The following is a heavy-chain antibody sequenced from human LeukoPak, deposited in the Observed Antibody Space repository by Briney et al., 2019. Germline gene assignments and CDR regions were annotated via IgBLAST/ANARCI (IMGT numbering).Heavy chain of an antibody. CDR1: GYTFTGYY. D-gene: IGHD3-3*01. V-gene: IGHV1-8*03. CDR2: MNPNSGNT. J-gene: IGHJ4*02. Sequence: ASVKVSCEASGYTFTGYYMHWVRQAPGQGLEWMGWMNPNSGNTGYAQKFQGRVTITRNTSISTAYMELSSLRSEDTAVYYCARGHSLTIFDRGLDYWGQGTLVTVSS. CDR3: ARGHSLTIFDRGLDY.